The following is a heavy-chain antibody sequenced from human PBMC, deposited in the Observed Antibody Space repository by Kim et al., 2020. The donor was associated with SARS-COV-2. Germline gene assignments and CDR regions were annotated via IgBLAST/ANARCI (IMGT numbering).Heavy chain of an antibody. CDR2: T. J-gene: IGHJ4*02. V-gene: IGHV1-46*01. CDR3: ARDLELGIDY. D-gene: IGHD7-27*01. Sequence: TSYAQKFQGRVTMTRDTSTSKVYMELSSLRSEDTAVYYCARDLELGIDYWGQGTLVTVSS.